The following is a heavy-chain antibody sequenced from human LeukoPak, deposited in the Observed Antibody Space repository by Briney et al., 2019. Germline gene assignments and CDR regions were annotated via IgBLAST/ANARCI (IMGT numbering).Heavy chain of an antibody. D-gene: IGHD3-10*01. J-gene: IGHJ4*02. V-gene: IGHV3-30*02. CDR1: GFTFSSYG. CDR3: AKERIWFGELYPTDY. Sequence: GGSLRLSCAASGFTFSSYGMHWVRQAPGKGLEWVAFIRYDGSNKYYADSVKGRFTISRDNSKNTLYLQMNSLRAEDTAVYYCAKERIWFGELYPTDYWGQGTLVTVSS. CDR2: IRYDGSNK.